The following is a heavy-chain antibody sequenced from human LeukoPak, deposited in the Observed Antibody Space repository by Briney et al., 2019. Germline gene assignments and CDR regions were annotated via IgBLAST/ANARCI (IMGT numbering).Heavy chain of an antibody. V-gene: IGHV3-23*01. D-gene: IGHD3-9*01. J-gene: IGHJ6*02. CDR3: TRDLMDYDVSTGLHHYYMDV. CDR1: GFTFSSYA. Sequence: PGGSLRLSCAASGFTFSSYAMSWVRQAPGKGLEWVSGISASDGRTYYADSVKGRFTISRDNSKNTLYLQMNTLRVEDTAVYYCTRDLMDYDVSTGLHHYYMDVWGQGTTVTVSS. CDR2: ISASDGRT.